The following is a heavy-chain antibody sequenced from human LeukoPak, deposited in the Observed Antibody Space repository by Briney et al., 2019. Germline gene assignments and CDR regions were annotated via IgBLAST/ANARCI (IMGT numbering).Heavy chain of an antibody. CDR3: ATEYGSGSYWKIDY. CDR2: IYYSGST. CDR1: GGSASSGSYY. J-gene: IGHJ4*02. V-gene: IGHV4-61*01. D-gene: IGHD3-10*01. Sequence: SESLSLTCTVSGGSASSGSYYWSWIRQPPGKGLEWIGYIYYSGSTNYNPSLKSRVTISVDTYKNQFSLKLSSVTAADTAVYYCATEYGSGSYWKIDYRGQGTLVTVSS.